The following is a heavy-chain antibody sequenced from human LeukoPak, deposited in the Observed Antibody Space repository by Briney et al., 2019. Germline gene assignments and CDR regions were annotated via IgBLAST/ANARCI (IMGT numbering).Heavy chain of an antibody. CDR3: ARVAAASQGWWFDP. J-gene: IGHJ5*02. CDR1: GGTFISYA. CDR2: IIPIFGTA. Sequence: GASVKVSCKASGGTFISYAISWVRQAPGQGLEWMGGIIPIFGTANYAQKFQGRVTITTDESTSTAYMELSSLRSEDTAVYYCARVAAASQGWWFDPWGQGTLVTVSS. D-gene: IGHD6-13*01. V-gene: IGHV1-69*05.